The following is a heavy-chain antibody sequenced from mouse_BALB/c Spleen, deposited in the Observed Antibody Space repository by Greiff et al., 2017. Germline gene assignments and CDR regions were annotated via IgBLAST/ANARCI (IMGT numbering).Heavy chain of an antibody. D-gene: IGHD2-2*01. J-gene: IGHJ4*01. Sequence: VKLVESGAELAKPGASVKMSCKASGYTFTSYWMHWVKQRPGQGLEWIGYINPSTGYTEYNQKFKDKATLTADKSSSTAYMQLSSLTSEDSAVYYCARSTMVTPYYYAMDYWGQGTSVTVSS. CDR3: ARSTMVTPYYYAMDY. CDR2: INPSTGYT. V-gene: IGHV1-7*01. CDR1: GYTFTSYW.